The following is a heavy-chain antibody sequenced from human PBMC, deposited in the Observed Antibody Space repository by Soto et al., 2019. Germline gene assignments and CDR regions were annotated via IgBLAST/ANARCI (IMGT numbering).Heavy chain of an antibody. CDR2: IIPIFGTA. Sequence: SCKASGGTFSSYAISWVRQAPGQGLEWMGGIIPIFGTANYAQKFQGRVTITADESTSTAYMELSSLRSEDTAVYYCARAWAGYCSGGSCYWRDYYYYYGMDVWGQGTTVTVSS. V-gene: IGHV1-69*01. CDR3: ARAWAGYCSGGSCYWRDYYYYYGMDV. D-gene: IGHD2-15*01. CDR1: GGTFSSYA. J-gene: IGHJ6*02.